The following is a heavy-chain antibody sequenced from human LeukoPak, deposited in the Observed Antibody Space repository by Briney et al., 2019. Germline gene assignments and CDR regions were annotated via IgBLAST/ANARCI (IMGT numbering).Heavy chain of an antibody. CDR1: GGSFSGYY. CDR2: INHSGST. D-gene: IGHD6-13*01. CDR3: ARGRMAAAATRGDYLDY. V-gene: IGHV4-34*01. J-gene: IGHJ4*02. Sequence: SETLSLTCAVYGGSFSGYYWSWIRQPPGKGLEWIGEINHSGSTNYNPSLKSRVTISVDTSKNQFSLKLTSVTAADTAVHYCARGRMAAAATRGDYLDYWGQGTLVTVSS.